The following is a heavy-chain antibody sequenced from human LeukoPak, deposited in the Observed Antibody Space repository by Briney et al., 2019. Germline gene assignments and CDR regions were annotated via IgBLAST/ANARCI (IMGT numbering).Heavy chain of an antibody. J-gene: IGHJ6*04. D-gene: IGHD3-16*01. Sequence: PSETLSLTCTVSGYSISSGYYWGWIRQPPGKGLEWIGSIYHSGSTYYNPSLKSRVTISVDTSKNQFSLRLTSVTAADTAVYFCAREFKLGGRYTSAWGKGTTVIVSS. CDR2: IYHSGST. CDR1: GYSISSGYY. V-gene: IGHV4-38-2*02. CDR3: AREFKLGGRYTSA.